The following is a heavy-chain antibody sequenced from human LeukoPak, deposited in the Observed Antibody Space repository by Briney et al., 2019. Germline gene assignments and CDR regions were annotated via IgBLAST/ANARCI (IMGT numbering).Heavy chain of an antibody. CDR3: ARGGYYNWFDP. J-gene: IGHJ5*02. D-gene: IGHD1-1*01. V-gene: IGHV4-59*01. Sequence: SETLSLTCTVSGGSISSYYWSWIRQPPGKGLGWIGYIYYSGSTNYNPSLKSRVTMSLDTSKNQFSLKLSSVTAADTAVYYCARGGYYNWFDPWGQGTLVTVSS. CDR2: IYYSGST. CDR1: GGSISSYY.